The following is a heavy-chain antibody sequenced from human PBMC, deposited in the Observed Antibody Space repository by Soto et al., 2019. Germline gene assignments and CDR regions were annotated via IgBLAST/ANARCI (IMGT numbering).Heavy chain of an antibody. V-gene: IGHV4-59*01. D-gene: IGHD4-17*01. J-gene: IGHJ4*02. CDR3: ARGYGDYVLDY. Sequence: QVQLQESGPGLVKPSETLSLTCTVSGGSISSYYWSWIRQPPGKGLEWIGYIYYSGSTNYNPSLKSRVTIAVDPSKNQFSLMLSSVTAADTAVYYCARGYGDYVLDYWGQGTLVTVSS. CDR2: IYYSGST. CDR1: GGSISSYY.